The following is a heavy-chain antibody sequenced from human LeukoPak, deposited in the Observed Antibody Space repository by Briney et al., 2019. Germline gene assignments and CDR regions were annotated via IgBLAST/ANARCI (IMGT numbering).Heavy chain of an antibody. Sequence: GGSLRLSCAASGFTFSSYAMHWVRQAPGKGLEWVAVISYDGSNKYYADSVKGRFTISRDNSKNTLYLQMNSLRAEDTAVYYCARDLPYCSGGNCYSDYFDYWGQGTLVTVSS. CDR2: ISYDGSNK. J-gene: IGHJ4*02. CDR3: ARDLPYCSGGNCYSDYFDY. D-gene: IGHD2-15*01. CDR1: GFTFSSYA. V-gene: IGHV3-30-3*01.